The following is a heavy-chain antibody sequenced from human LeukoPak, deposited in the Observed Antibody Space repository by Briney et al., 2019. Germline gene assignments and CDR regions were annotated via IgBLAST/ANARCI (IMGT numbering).Heavy chain of an antibody. CDR1: GGSISSYY. CDR2: IYYSGST. V-gene: IGHV4-59*12. J-gene: IGHJ4*02. CDR3: AKGRYNYALEDYFDY. Sequence: SETLSLTCTVSGGSISSYYWGWIRQPPGKGLEWIGYIYYSGSTNYNPSLKSRVTISVETSKNEFSLKLRSVTAADTAVYYCAKGRYNYALEDYFDYWGQGTLVTVSS. D-gene: IGHD5-18*01.